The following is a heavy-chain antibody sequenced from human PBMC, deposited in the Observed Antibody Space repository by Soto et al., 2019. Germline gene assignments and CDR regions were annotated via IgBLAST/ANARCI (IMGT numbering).Heavy chain of an antibody. CDR2: MYNTGST. V-gene: IGHV4-59*01. J-gene: IGHJ4*02. CDR3: ARDMGFGLSDY. CDR1: GGSISRYY. D-gene: IGHD3-10*01. Sequence: SETLSLTCXVXGGSISRYYWSWIRQPPGKGLEWIGYMYNTGSTVYNPPFKSRVTISVDTSKNQFSLKLNSVTAADTAVYYCARDMGFGLSDYWGQGILVTVSS.